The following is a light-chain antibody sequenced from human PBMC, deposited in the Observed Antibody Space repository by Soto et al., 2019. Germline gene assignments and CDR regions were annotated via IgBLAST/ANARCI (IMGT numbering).Light chain of an antibody. V-gene: IGKV1-12*01. J-gene: IGKJ5*01. CDR2: AAS. CDR1: QDISNW. Sequence: DIQMTQSPSSVSASVGDRVTISCRASQDISNWLAWYQQKPVEAPKFLIYAASNLQSGVPSKFSVSGSGTYFTLTISSLQPEDFAVYYCQQARRFPITFGQGTRLEIK. CDR3: QQARRFPIT.